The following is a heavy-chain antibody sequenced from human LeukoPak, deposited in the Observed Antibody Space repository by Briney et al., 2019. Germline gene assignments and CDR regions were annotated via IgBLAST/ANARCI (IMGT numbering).Heavy chain of an antibody. J-gene: IGHJ4*02. V-gene: IGHV3-23*01. CDR1: GFTFSNYA. CDR3: ARRLTAPATHYHFDC. D-gene: IGHD2-15*01. Sequence: GGSLRLSCAASGFTFSNYAMTWVRQAPGKGLEWVSTISGSGGSTYYADSVKGRFTISRDSSKNTLYLQMNSLRAEDTAVYYCARRLTAPATHYHFDCWGQGTLVTVSS. CDR2: ISGSGGST.